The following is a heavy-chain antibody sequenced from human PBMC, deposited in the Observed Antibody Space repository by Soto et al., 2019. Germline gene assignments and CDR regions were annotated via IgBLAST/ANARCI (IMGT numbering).Heavy chain of an antibody. V-gene: IGHV4-30-4*01. CDR2: IYDSGST. CDR1: GGSMSSGDYY. CDR3: ARGSPGDYYHGMDV. J-gene: IGHJ6*02. Sequence: QVQLQESGPGLVKPSQTLSLLCKVSGGSMSSGDYYWSWIRQPPGRGLEWIGNIYDSGSTYYSPSLKSRAIISVDMSRTQFSLTLRSVTAADTAVYFCARGSPGDYYHGMDVWGQGTTVTVSS.